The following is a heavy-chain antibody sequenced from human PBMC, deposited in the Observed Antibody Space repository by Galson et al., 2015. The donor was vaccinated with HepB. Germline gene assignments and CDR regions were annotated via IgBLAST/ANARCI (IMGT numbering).Heavy chain of an antibody. J-gene: IGHJ4*02. CDR3: ARDLITGTLDY. CDR1: GFTFSSYA. Sequence: SLRLSCAASGFTFSSYAMHWVRQAPGKGLEWVAVISYDGSNKYYADSVKGRFTISRDNSKNTLYLQMNSLRAEDTAVYYCARDLITGTLDYWGQGTLVTVSS. V-gene: IGHV3-30-3*01. CDR2: ISYDGSNK. D-gene: IGHD1-20*01.